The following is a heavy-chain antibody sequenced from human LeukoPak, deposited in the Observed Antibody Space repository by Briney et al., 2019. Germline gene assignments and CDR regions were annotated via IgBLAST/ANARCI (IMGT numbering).Heavy chain of an antibody. D-gene: IGHD3-16*02. CDR2: INPNSGGT. Sequence: ASVKVSCKASGGTFSSYAISWVRQAPGQGLEWMGWINPNSGGTNYAQKFQGRVTMTRDTSISTAYMELSRLRSDDTAVYYCHMITFGGVIATSDYWGQGTLVTVSS. CDR3: HMITFGGVIATSDY. J-gene: IGHJ4*02. CDR1: GGTFSSYA. V-gene: IGHV1-2*02.